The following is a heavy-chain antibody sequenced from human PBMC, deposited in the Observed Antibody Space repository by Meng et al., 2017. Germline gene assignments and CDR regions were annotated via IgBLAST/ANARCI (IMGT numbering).Heavy chain of an antibody. D-gene: IGHD1-26*01. J-gene: IGHJ4*02. Sequence: GSLRLSCTVSGGSISSSSYYWGWIRQPPGKGLEWIGSIYYSRSTYYNPSLKSRVTISVDTSKNQFSLKLSSVTAADTAVYYCARALRGGSYLALDYWGQGTLVTVSS. CDR2: IYYSRST. V-gene: IGHV4-39*07. CDR1: GGSISSSSYY. CDR3: ARALRGGSYLALDY.